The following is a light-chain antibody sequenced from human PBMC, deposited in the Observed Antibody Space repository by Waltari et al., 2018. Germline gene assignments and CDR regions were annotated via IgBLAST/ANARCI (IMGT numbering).Light chain of an antibody. Sequence: IVMTQSPDSLAVSLGERATINCKSSQTVLYSSNNKNYLAWYQQKPRQPPKLLIYWASTRESGVPDRFSGSGSGTDFTLTISSLQAEDFATYYCQQSYSTPYTFGQGTKLEIK. CDR1: QTVLYSSNNKNY. CDR3: QQSYSTPYT. CDR2: WAS. V-gene: IGKV4-1*01. J-gene: IGKJ2*01.